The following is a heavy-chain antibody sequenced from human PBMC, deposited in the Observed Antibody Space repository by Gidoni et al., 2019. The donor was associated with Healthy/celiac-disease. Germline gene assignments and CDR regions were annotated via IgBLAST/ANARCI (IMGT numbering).Heavy chain of an antibody. Sequence: LQLQESGPVLVKPSETPSLSCTVSGAPISSSSSFWGWIRQPPGKGLEWIGSIYSSGGTYYNPSLKSRVTIAVDTSKNQFSLKLSSVTAADTAVYYCLYDSSGYYCMDVWGQGTTVTVSS. CDR2: IYSSGGT. CDR3: LYDSSGYYCMDV. J-gene: IGHJ6*02. CDR1: GAPISSSSSF. D-gene: IGHD3-22*01. V-gene: IGHV4-39*05.